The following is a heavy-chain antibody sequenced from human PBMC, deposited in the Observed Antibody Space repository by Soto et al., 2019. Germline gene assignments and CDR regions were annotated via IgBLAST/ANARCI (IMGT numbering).Heavy chain of an antibody. Sequence: PSETLSLTCTVSGGSISSYYWSWIRQPPGKGLEWIGYIYYSGSTNYNPSLKSRVTISVDTSKNQFSLKLSSVTAADTAVYYCARLDLSYSSSWGNWFDPWGQATLVTVSS. D-gene: IGHD6-13*01. V-gene: IGHV4-59*01. CDR1: GGSISSYY. CDR2: IYYSGST. CDR3: ARLDLSYSSSWGNWFDP. J-gene: IGHJ5*02.